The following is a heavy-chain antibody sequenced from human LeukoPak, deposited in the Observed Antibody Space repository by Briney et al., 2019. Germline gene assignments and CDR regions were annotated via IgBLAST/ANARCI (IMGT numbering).Heavy chain of an antibody. V-gene: IGHV4-39*01. Sequence: SETLSLTCTVSGGSISSSSYYWGWIRQPPGKGLEWIGSIYYSGSTYYNPSLKSRVTISVDTSKNQFSLKLSSVTAADTAVYYCARRIIWFGELGWFDPWGQGTLVTVSS. CDR2: IYYSGST. D-gene: IGHD3-10*01. J-gene: IGHJ5*02. CDR1: GGSISSSSYY. CDR3: ARRIIWFGELGWFDP.